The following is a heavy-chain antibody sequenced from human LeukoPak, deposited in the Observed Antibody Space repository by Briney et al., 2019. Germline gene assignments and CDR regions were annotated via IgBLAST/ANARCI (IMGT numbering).Heavy chain of an antibody. V-gene: IGHV3-21*04. CDR3: AKDIDASYYYYYMDV. Sequence: PGGSLRLSCAASGFTFSSYSMNWVRQAPGKGLEWVSSISSSSSYIYYADSVKGRFTISRDNAKNSLYLQMNSLRAEDTALYYCAKDIDASYYYYYMDVWGKGTTVTISS. D-gene: IGHD1-26*01. CDR2: ISSSSSYI. J-gene: IGHJ6*03. CDR1: GFTFSSYS.